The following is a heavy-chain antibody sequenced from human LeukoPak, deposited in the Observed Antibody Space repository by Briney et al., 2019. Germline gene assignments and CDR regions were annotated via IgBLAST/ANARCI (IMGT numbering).Heavy chain of an antibody. CDR3: ARGGNPFDC. D-gene: IGHD1-14*01. CDR2: INHGGST. Sequence: SETLSLTCAVYGGSFSGYYWSWIRQPPGKGLEWIGEINHGGSTNYNPSLKSQVTISVDTSKNQFSLKLSSVTAADTAVYYCARGGNPFDCWGQGTLVTVSS. CDR1: GGSFSGYY. J-gene: IGHJ4*02. V-gene: IGHV4-34*01.